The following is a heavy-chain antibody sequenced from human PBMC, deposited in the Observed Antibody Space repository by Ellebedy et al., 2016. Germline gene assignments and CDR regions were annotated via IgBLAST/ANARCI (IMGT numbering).Heavy chain of an antibody. J-gene: IGHJ5*02. CDR2: IYYSGST. Sequence: SETLSLTCTVSGGSISSYYWSWIRQPPGKGLEWIGYIYYSGSTNYNPSLKSRVTISVDTSKNQFSLKLSSVTAADTAVYYCARGSFAYYDSSGYLRNWFDPWGQGTLVTVSS. D-gene: IGHD3-22*01. V-gene: IGHV4-59*01. CDR3: ARGSFAYYDSSGYLRNWFDP. CDR1: GGSISSYY.